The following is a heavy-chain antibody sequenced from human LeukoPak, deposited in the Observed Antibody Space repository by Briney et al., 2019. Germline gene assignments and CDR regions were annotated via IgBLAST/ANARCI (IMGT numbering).Heavy chain of an antibody. Sequence: ASVTVSCKISGYSLNELSIHWVRQAPGKGLEWMGHVDSEDGETKYAQTFQGRITLTEDTSTDTAYMELSSLRSEDTAVYYCATDFRAGVIYAFDFWGQGTMVAVSS. CDR3: ATDFRAGVIYAFDF. V-gene: IGHV1-24*01. CDR1: GYSLNELS. J-gene: IGHJ3*01. D-gene: IGHD3-10*01. CDR2: VDSEDGET.